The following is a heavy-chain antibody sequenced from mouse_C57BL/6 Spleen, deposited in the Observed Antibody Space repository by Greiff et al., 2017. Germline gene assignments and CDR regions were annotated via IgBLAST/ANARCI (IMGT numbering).Heavy chain of an antibody. Sequence: VQLQQPGAELVMPGASVKLSCKASGYTFTSYWMHWVKQRPGQGLEWIGEIDPSDSYTNYNQKFKGKSTLTVDKSSSTAYMQLSSLTSEDSAVYYCARNRYYFDYWGQGTTLTVSS. CDR2: IDPSDSYT. CDR3: ARNRYYFDY. J-gene: IGHJ2*01. CDR1: GYTFTSYW. V-gene: IGHV1-69*01.